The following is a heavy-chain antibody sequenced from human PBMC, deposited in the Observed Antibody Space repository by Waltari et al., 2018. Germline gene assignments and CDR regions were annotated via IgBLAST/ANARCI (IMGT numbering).Heavy chain of an antibody. J-gene: IGHJ4*02. CDR1: GGSFSGYY. V-gene: IGHV4-34*01. CDR3: ARSFFGYPDY. CDR2: INHSGST. D-gene: IGHD5-12*01. Sequence: QVQLQQWGAGLLKPSETLSLTCAVYGGSFSGYYWSWIRQPPGKGLEWIGEINHSGSTNYNPSRKSRVTISGDTCKNQFSLKLSSVTAADTAVYYCARSFFGYPDYWGQGTLVTVSS.